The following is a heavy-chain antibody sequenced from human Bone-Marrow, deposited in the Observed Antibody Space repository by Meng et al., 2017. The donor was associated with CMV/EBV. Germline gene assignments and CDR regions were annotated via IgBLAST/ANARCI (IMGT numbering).Heavy chain of an antibody. V-gene: IGHV4-39*01. D-gene: IGHD2-2*01. CDR1: DGSISSSSYY. CDR3: ARHMVGVVVPAPAYNWVDP. CDR2: IYYSGSI. J-gene: IGHJ5*02. Sequence: GSLRLSCTVSDGSISSSSYYWGWIRQPPGKGLEWIGSIYYSGSIYYNPSLKSRVTISVDTSKNQFSLKLSSVTAADTAVYYCARHMVGVVVPAPAYNWVDPWGQGTLVTVSS.